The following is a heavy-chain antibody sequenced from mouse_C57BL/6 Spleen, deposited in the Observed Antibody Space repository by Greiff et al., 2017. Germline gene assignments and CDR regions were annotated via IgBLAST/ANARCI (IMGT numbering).Heavy chain of an antibody. CDR2: IHPNSGST. CDR3: ASYDYDYFDY. Sequence: QVQLQQPGAELVKPGASVKLSCKASGYTFTSYWMHWVKQRPGQGLEWIGMIHPNSGSTNYNEKFKSKATLTVDNSSSTAYMQLSSLTSEDSAVYYWASYDYDYFDYWGQGTTLTVSS. V-gene: IGHV1-64*01. J-gene: IGHJ2*01. D-gene: IGHD2-4*01. CDR1: GYTFTSYW.